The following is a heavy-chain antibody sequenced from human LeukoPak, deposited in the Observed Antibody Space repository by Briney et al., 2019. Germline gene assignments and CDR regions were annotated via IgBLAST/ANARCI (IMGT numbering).Heavy chain of an antibody. CDR3: AKEAYYDILSGSEAEGFMDV. J-gene: IGHJ6*03. V-gene: IGHV3-23*01. D-gene: IGHD3-9*01. Sequence: GGSLRLSCAASGFTFSSSAVTWVRQAPEKGLEWVSTLSGSGDSTYYADSVKGRFTISRDNSKNTLFLEMNRLRAEDTAIYYCAKEAYYDILSGSEAEGFMDVWGKGTAVIVSS. CDR2: LSGSGDST. CDR1: GFTFSSSA.